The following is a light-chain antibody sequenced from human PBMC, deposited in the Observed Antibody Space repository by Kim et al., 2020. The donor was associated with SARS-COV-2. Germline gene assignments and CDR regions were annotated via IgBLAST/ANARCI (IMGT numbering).Light chain of an antibody. CDR1: NSNIGSNS. J-gene: IGLJ1*01. CDR2: GNS. CDR3: AAWDDSLTGYV. Sequence: GQRVTISCSGSNSNIGSNSVHWYQQLPGTAPKLLIYGNSQRPSGVPDRFSGSKSGTSASLAISGLRSEDEADYHCAAWDDSLTGYVFGTGTKVTVL. V-gene: IGLV1-47*01.